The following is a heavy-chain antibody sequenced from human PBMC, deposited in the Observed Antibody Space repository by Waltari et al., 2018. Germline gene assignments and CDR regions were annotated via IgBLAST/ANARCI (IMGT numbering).Heavy chain of an antibody. J-gene: IGHJ4*02. CDR1: GGSISSYY. Sequence: QVQLQESGPGLVKPSETLSLTCTVSGGSISSYYWSWNRQPAGKGLEWIGRSKTRGSTNYNPSLKSRVTRSVDTSKNQFSLRLSSVTAADTAVYYCARSGSSWQFDYWGQGTLVTVSS. D-gene: IGHD6-13*01. V-gene: IGHV4-4*07. CDR2: SKTRGST. CDR3: ARSGSSWQFDY.